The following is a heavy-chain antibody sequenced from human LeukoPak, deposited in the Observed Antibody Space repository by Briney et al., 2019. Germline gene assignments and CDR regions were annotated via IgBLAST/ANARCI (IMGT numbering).Heavy chain of an antibody. CDR1: GYTFTSYG. D-gene: IGHD3-22*01. CDR2: ISAYNGNT. CDR3: ARGEDSSGYYSYY. Sequence: ASVKVSCKASGYTFTSYGISWVRQAPGQGLEWMGWISAYNGNTNYAQKFQGRVTITADESTSTAYMELSSLRSEDTAVYYCARGEDSSGYYSYYWGQGTLVTVSS. J-gene: IGHJ4*02. V-gene: IGHV1-18*01.